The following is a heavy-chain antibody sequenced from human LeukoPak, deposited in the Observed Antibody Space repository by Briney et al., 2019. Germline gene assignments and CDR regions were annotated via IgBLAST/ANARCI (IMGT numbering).Heavy chain of an antibody. J-gene: IGHJ3*02. CDR3: ARDRLSLGAFDI. D-gene: IGHD7-27*01. CDR2: IYHSESI. Sequence: SETRSLTCVVSGDSINSRSYYWAWIRQPPGKGLEWIGSIYHSESIYYNPSLKSRVTISLDTSKNQFSLNLSSVTAADTAVYYCARDRLSLGAFDIWGQGTMVTVSS. CDR1: GDSINSRSYY. V-gene: IGHV4-39*07.